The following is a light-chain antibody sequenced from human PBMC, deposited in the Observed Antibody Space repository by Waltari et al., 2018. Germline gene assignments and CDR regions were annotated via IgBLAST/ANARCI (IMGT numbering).Light chain of an antibody. CDR1: SLRNDY. J-gene: IGLJ3*02. Sequence: CELTQDPAVSVALGQTARITCQGDSLRNDYAHWYQQRPGQAPLLLISNNFNRPSGIPDRFSGSKTGGTASLTITETHAEDEADYYCNSRDSSADHVVFGGGTKLTVL. V-gene: IGLV3-19*01. CDR3: NSRDSSADHVV. CDR2: NNF.